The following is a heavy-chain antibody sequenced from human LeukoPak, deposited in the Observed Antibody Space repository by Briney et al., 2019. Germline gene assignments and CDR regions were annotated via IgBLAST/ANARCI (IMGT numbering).Heavy chain of an antibody. CDR2: IRDDSDGT. D-gene: IGHD3-10*01. CDR1: GFTFNKSP. CDR3: ARGIGSGSYPYYYYYMDV. J-gene: IGHJ6*03. Sequence: GGSLRLSCAASGFTFNKSPMNWVRQAPGKGLEWISNIRDDSDGTTYADSVKGRLTISRDNAKNSLYLQMNSLRAEDTAVYYCARGIGSGSYPYYYYYMDVWGKGTTVTVSS. V-gene: IGHV3-48*04.